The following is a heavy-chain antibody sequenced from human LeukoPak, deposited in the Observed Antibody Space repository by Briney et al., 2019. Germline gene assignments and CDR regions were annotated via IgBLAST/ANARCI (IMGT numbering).Heavy chain of an antibody. J-gene: IGHJ4*02. CDR3: ARAGSWKLNFDY. CDR1: GGSISSYY. Sequence: PSETLSLTCTVSGGSISSYYWSWIRQPPGKGLEWIGYIYYSGNTNYNPSLKTQVTISVDTSKDQFSLKLSSVTAADTAVYYCARAGSWKLNFDYWGQGTLVTVSS. D-gene: IGHD6-13*01. V-gene: IGHV4-59*01. CDR2: IYYSGNT.